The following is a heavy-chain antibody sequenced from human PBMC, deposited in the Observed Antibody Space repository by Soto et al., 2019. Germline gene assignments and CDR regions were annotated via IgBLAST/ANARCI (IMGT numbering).Heavy chain of an antibody. V-gene: IGHV1-18*01. D-gene: IGHD3-16*01. J-gene: IGHJ4*02. CDR2: IAVYNNHT. Sequence: QVQLVQSGSELKKPGASVKVSCKTSGYNFDDYSIHWVRQAPGQGLEWVGWIAVYNNHTNYGHNFQGRITVTTDLSTNTVYMELTTLRSDDTAVYYCARGKRSYVSYGDFWGQGTLVTVSS. CDR3: ARGKRSYVSYGDF. CDR1: GYNFDDYS.